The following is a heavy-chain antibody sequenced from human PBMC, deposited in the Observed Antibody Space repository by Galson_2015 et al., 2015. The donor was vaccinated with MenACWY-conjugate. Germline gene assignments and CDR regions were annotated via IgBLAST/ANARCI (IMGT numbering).Heavy chain of an antibody. CDR1: GYNFITYR. D-gene: IGHD1-26*01. V-gene: IGHV5-51*01. Sequence: QSGAEVKKPGESLKISCTASGYNFITYRLGWVRQVPWKGLEWVGLISPIDSKTRYSPAFEGRVTISADNSITTAYLQWNSLQASDTAMYYCARHPPGGRGMDVWGQGTTVTVSS. J-gene: IGHJ6*02. CDR2: ISPIDSKT. CDR3: ARHPPGGRGMDV.